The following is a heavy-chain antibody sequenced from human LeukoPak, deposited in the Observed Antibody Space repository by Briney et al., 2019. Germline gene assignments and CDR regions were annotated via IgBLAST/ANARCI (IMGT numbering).Heavy chain of an antibody. J-gene: IGHJ4*02. Sequence: GGSLRLSCAASGFTVSSNYMSWVRQAPGKGLECVSIIYSGGSTYYADSVKGRFTISRDNSKNTLYLQMNSLRAEDTAVYYCAKLSSGWYSPGYWGQGTLVTVSS. D-gene: IGHD6-19*01. V-gene: IGHV3-53*01. CDR1: GFTVSSNY. CDR3: AKLSSGWYSPGY. CDR2: IYSGGST.